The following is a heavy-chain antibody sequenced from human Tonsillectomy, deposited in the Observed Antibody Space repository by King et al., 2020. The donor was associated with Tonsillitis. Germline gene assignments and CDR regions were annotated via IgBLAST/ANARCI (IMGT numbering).Heavy chain of an antibody. V-gene: IGHV1-18*01. CDR3: ARDAASYSSSWYGSNWFDP. CDR2: ISAYNGNT. D-gene: IGHD6-13*01. CDR1: GYTFTSYG. Sequence: VQLVESGAEVKKPGASVKVSCKASGYTFTSYGISWVRQAPGQGLEWMGWISAYNGNTNYAQKLQGRVTMTTNTSTSTAYMELRSPRSDDTAVYYCARDAASYSSSWYGSNWFDPWGQGTLVTVSS. J-gene: IGHJ5*02.